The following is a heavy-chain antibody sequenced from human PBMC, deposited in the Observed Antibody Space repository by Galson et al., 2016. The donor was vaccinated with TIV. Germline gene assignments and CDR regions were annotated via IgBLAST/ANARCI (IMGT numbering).Heavy chain of an antibody. Sequence: SVKVSCKASGGIFRSYAISWVRQAPGQGLEWMGGIIAIFGIPNYAQKFQGRVTITADESTTTVYMKLSSLRSDDTAVYYCARGSSYYSNYLDVWGKGTTVTVSS. J-gene: IGHJ6*03. V-gene: IGHV1-69*13. CDR3: ARGSSYYSNYLDV. CDR1: GGIFRSYA. D-gene: IGHD3-3*01. CDR2: IIAIFGIP.